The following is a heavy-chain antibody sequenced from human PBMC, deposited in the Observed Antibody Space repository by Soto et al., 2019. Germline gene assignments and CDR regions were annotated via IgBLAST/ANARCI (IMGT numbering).Heavy chain of an antibody. V-gene: IGHV1-69*06. Sequence: ASVKVSCKASGCTFSSYAISWVRQAPGQGLEWMGGIIPIFGTANYAQKFQGRVTITADTSTSTVYMELSSLRSEDTAVYYCARDRRNYDFWSGYPNTYYFDYWGQGTLVTVSS. D-gene: IGHD3-3*01. CDR3: ARDRRNYDFWSGYPNTYYFDY. CDR2: IIPIFGTA. CDR1: GCTFSSYA. J-gene: IGHJ4*02.